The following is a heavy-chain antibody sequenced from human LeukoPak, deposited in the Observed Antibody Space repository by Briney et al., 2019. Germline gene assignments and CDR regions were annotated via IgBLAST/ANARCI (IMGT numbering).Heavy chain of an antibody. CDR2: FDPEDGET. Sequence: GASVKVSCKVSGYTLTELSMHWARQAPGKGLEWMGGFDPEDGETIYAQKFQGRVTMTEDTSTDTAYMELSSLRSEDTAVYYCATGFYDSSGYYYDYYFDYWGQGTLVTVSS. V-gene: IGHV1-24*01. CDR1: GYTLTELS. CDR3: ATGFYDSSGYYYDYYFDY. J-gene: IGHJ4*02. D-gene: IGHD3-22*01.